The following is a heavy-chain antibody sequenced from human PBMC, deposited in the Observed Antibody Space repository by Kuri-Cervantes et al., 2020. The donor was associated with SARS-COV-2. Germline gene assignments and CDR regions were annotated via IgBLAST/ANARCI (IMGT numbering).Heavy chain of an antibody. D-gene: IGHD3-22*01. V-gene: IGHV1-46*01. CDR2: INPSGGST. CDR1: GYTFSSYA. Sequence: ASVKVSCKASGYTFSSYAISWVRQAPGQGLEWMGIINPSGGSTSYAQKFQGRVTMTRDTSTSTVYMELSSLRSEDTAVYYCATSFAYYYDSSGYYWGQGTLVTVSS. CDR3: ATSFAYYYDSSGYY. J-gene: IGHJ4*02.